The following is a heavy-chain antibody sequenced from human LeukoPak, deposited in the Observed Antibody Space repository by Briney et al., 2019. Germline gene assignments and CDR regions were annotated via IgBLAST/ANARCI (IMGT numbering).Heavy chain of an antibody. CDR2: ISGSGGST. V-gene: IGHV3-23*01. CDR3: AKVATMTDY. J-gene: IGHJ4*02. D-gene: IGHD5-12*01. Sequence: PGRSLRLSCAVSGFTFSNYAMHWVRQAPGKGLEWVSAISGSGGSTYYADSVKGRFTISRDNSKNTLYLQMNSLRAEDTAVYYCAKVATMTDYWGQGTLVTVSS. CDR1: GFTFSNYA.